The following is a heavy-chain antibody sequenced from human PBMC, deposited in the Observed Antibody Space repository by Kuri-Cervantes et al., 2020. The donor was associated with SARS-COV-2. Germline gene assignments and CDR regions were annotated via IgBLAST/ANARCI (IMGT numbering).Heavy chain of an antibody. CDR3: GRDCGAGYYYMDV. CDR1: GFTLDDYG. Sequence: GGSLRLSCAASGFTLDDYGMSGVRQAQGQGLEWVSGIKWNGGSTGYADSVKGRFTISRDNAKNSLYLQMNSLRDEETAVYYGGRDCGAGYYYMDVWGKGTTVTVYS. J-gene: IGHJ6*03. CDR2: IKWNGGST. V-gene: IGHV3-20*04. D-gene: IGHD3-22*01.